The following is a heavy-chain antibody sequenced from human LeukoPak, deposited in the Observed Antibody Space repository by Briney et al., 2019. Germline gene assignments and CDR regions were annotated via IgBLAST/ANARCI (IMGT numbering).Heavy chain of an antibody. CDR2: INTNTGNP. D-gene: IGHD3-3*01. V-gene: IGHV7-4-1*02. Sequence: ASVKVSCTASGYTFTSYAMNWVRQAPGQGLEWMGWINTNTGNPTYAQGFTGRFVFSLDASVSTAYLQISSLKAEDTAVYYCARGDVPQTYYDFWSGYYTSDPFDYWGQGTLVTVSS. CDR3: ARGDVPQTYYDFWSGYYTSDPFDY. CDR1: GYTFTSYA. J-gene: IGHJ4*02.